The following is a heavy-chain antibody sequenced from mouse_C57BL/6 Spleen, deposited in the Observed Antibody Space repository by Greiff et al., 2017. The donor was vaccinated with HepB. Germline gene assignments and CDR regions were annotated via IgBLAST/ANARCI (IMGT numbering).Heavy chain of an antibody. D-gene: IGHD1-1*01. CDR3: VRQGYGSSDY. V-gene: IGHV10-1*01. CDR1: GFSFNTYA. CDR2: IRSKSNNYAT. J-gene: IGHJ2*01. Sequence: DVMLVESGGGLVQPKGSLKLSCAASGFSFNTYAMNWVRQAPGKGLEWVARIRSKSNNYATYYADSVKDRFTISRDDSESMLYLQMNNLKTEDTAMYYCVRQGYGSSDYWGQGTTLTVSS.